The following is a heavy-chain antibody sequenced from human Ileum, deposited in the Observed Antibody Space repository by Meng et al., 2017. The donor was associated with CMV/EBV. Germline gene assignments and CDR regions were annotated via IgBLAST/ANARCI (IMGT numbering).Heavy chain of an antibody. CDR3: ARRMDNEWFGL. J-gene: IGHJ4*02. CDR1: GYNFDNYW. D-gene: IGHD2-8*01. CDR2: IYPGDSDT. V-gene: IGHV5-51*01. Sequence: GESLKISCKGSGYNFDNYWIAWVRQMPGRGLEWMGIIYPGDSDTRYSPSFQGQVTISADKSISTAYLQWSSLKTSDSAIYYCARRMDNEWFGLWGQGTLVTVSS.